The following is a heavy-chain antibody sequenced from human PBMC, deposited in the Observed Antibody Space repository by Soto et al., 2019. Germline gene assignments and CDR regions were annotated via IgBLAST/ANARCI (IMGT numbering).Heavy chain of an antibody. CDR2: ISSSGSTI. CDR3: ARDHGHRVLPAINPRVYYYYGIDV. CDR1: GFTFSSYE. Sequence: PGGSLRLSCAASGFTFSSYEMNWVRQAPGKGLEWVSYISSSGSTIYYADSVKGRFTISRDNAKNSLYLQMNRLRAEDTAVYYCARDHGHRVLPAINPRVYYYYGIDVWGQLT. D-gene: IGHD2-2*01. J-gene: IGHJ6*02. V-gene: IGHV3-48*03.